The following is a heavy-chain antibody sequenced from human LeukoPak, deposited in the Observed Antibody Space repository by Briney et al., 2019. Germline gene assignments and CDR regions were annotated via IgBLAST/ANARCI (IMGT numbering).Heavy chain of an antibody. D-gene: IGHD2-2*01. Sequence: GGSLRLSCAASGFTFSNYAMSWLRQAPGKGLEWVSASSGSGGSTHYADSVKGRFTISRDNSKNTLYLQMNSLRAGDTAVYYCAKYAGLYYSDYWGQGTLVTVSS. J-gene: IGHJ4*02. CDR1: GFTFSNYA. CDR3: AKYAGLYYSDY. V-gene: IGHV3-23*01. CDR2: SSGSGGST.